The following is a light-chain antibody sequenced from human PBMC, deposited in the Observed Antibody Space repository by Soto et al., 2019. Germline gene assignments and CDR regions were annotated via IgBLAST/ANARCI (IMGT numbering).Light chain of an antibody. CDR3: HSYTSSTTYV. Sequence: QSLLTQPAAVSGSPGQSIPISCIGTSSNIGGYNYVSWYQQHPGKAPKLMIYEVNNRPSGVSNRFSGSKSGNTASLTISGLQAEDEADYYCHSYTSSTTYVFGTGTKVNV. J-gene: IGLJ1*01. CDR1: SSNIGGYNY. V-gene: IGLV2-14*01. CDR2: EVN.